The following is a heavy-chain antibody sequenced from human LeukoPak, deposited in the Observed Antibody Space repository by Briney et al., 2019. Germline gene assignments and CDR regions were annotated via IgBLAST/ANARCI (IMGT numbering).Heavy chain of an antibody. J-gene: IGHJ4*02. CDR3: ARGYPTWIQLWLRTFDY. D-gene: IGHD5-18*01. Sequence: ASVKVSCKAPGYTFTSYDINWVRQATGQGLEWMGWMNPNSGNTGYAQKFQGRVTMTRNTSISTAYMELSSLRSEDTAVYYCARGYPTWIQLWLRTFDYWGQGTLVTVSS. CDR1: GYTFTSYD. CDR2: MNPNSGNT. V-gene: IGHV1-8*01.